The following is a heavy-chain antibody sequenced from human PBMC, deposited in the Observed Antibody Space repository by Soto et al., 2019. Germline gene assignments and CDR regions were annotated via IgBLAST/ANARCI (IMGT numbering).Heavy chain of an antibody. CDR1: GFTFSSYA. D-gene: IGHD6-19*01. CDR2: IRGSGGST. V-gene: IGHV3-23*01. CDR3: AKVWQWPVCFDY. Sequence: EVQLLESGGGLVQPGGSLRLSCAASGFTFSSYAMSWVRQAPGTGLEWVSAIRGSGGSTYYADSVKGRFTISRDNSKNTLYLQMNSLRAEDTAVYYCAKVWQWPVCFDYWGQGTLVTVSS. J-gene: IGHJ4*02.